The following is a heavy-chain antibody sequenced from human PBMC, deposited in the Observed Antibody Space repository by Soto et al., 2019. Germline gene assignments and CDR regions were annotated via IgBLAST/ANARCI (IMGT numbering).Heavy chain of an antibody. CDR2: INHSGST. V-gene: IGHV4-34*01. D-gene: IGHD3-3*01. CDR3: ARDRMIRFLELRSVVRQRNWFDP. J-gene: IGHJ5*02. Sequence: PSETLSLTCAVYGGSFSGYYWSWIRQPPGKELEWIGEINHSGSTNYNPSLKSRVTISVDTSKNQFTLKLRSVTAADTAVYYCARDRMIRFLELRSVVRQRNWFDPWGQGTLVTVSS. CDR1: GGSFSGYY.